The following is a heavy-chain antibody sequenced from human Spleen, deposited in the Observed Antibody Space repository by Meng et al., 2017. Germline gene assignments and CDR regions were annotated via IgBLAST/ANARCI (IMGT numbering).Heavy chain of an antibody. CDR3: ARGVNYGDYIDY. Sequence: ETLSLTCAASGFTFSSYGMHWVRQAPGKGLEWVSSISTRSSYIYYADSVKGRFTISRDNAKNSLYLQMNSLRAEDTALYYCARGVNYGDYIDYWGQGTLVTVSS. J-gene: IGHJ4*02. V-gene: IGHV3-21*01. CDR2: ISTRSSYI. CDR1: GFTFSSYG. D-gene: IGHD4-17*01.